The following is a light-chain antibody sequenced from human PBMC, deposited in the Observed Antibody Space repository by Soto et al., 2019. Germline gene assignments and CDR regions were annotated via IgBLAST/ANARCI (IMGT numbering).Light chain of an antibody. CDR2: GAS. CDR3: QKYNSAPLT. Sequence: DIKMPQSPSSRSASVGARAPIICRAGKAVTNNLAWYQQKPGKVPKLLIYGASTLQSGVPSRFSGSGSGTDFTLTISSLQPEDVATYYCQKYNSAPLTFGGGTKVEIK. CDR1: KAVTNN. J-gene: IGKJ4*01. V-gene: IGKV1-27*01.